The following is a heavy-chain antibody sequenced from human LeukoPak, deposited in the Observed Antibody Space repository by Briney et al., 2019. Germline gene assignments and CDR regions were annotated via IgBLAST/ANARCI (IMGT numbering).Heavy chain of an antibody. CDR1: GFTFSKSW. CDR3: ATKQWLAPPPDS. CDR2: INTDGTVT. Sequence: GGSLRLSCAASGFTFSKSWMLWVRQAPGKGLESVSRINTDGTVTTYADSVKGRFTGSRDNADNTMFLQMNSVRDEDTAVYYCATKQWLAPPPDSWGQGTPVTVSS. V-gene: IGHV3-74*01. J-gene: IGHJ4*02. D-gene: IGHD6-19*01.